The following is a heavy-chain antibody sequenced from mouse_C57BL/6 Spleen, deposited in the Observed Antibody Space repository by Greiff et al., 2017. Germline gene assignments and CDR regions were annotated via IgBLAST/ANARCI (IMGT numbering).Heavy chain of an antibody. V-gene: IGHV5-17*01. Sequence: EVHLVESGGGLVKPGGSLKLSCAASGFTFSDYGMHWVRQAPEKGLEWFAYISSGSSTLYYADTVKGRFTISRDNAKNTLFLQMTSLRAEDTAMYYCARHFPRWYFDVWGTGTTVNVSS. CDR1: GFTFSDYG. CDR3: ARHFPRWYFDV. J-gene: IGHJ1*03. CDR2: ISSGSSTL.